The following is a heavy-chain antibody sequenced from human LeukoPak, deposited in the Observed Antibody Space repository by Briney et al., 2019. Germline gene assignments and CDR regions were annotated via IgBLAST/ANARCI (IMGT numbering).Heavy chain of an antibody. D-gene: IGHD4-17*01. CDR1: GFTFSSYE. Sequence: PGGSLRLSCAASGFTFSSYEMNWVRQAPGKGLEWVSYISVSSGICSADSVKGRFTISRDNAKNSLYLQMNSLRAEDTAVYYCARGRRGDGDSIDFWGQGSLVTVSS. J-gene: IGHJ4*02. CDR3: ARGRRGDGDSIDF. CDR2: ISVSSGI. V-gene: IGHV3-48*03.